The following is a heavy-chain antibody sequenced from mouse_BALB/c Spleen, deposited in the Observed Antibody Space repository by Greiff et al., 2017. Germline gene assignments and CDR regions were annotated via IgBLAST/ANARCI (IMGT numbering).Heavy chain of an antibody. D-gene: IGHD2-14*01. V-gene: IGHV5-12-1*01. J-gene: IGHJ2*01. CDR3: ARHDYRYEYYFDY. CDR2: ISSGGGST. Sequence: EVKLMESGGGLVKPGGSLKLSCAASGFAFSSYDMSWVRQTPEKRLEWVAYISSGGGSTYYPDTVKGRFTISRDNAKNTLYLQMSSLKSEDTAMYYCARHDYRYEYYFDYWGQGTTLTVSS. CDR1: GFAFSSYD.